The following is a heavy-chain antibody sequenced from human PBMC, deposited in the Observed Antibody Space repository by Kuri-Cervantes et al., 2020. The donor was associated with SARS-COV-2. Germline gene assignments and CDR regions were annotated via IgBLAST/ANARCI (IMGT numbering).Heavy chain of an antibody. CDR1: GFTFSSYN. CDR3: ARDRQRDFDY. V-gene: IGHV3-21*05. Sequence: GESLKISCTASGFTFSSYNMNWVRQAPGKGLEWISYITSSSSIYYAVSVKGRFTISRDNSKNTLYLQMNSLRAEDTAVYYCARDRQRDFDYWGQGTLVTVSS. D-gene: IGHD6-25*01. CDR2: ITSSSSI. J-gene: IGHJ4*02.